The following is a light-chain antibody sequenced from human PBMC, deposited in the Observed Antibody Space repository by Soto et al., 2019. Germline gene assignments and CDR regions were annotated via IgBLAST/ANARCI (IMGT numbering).Light chain of an antibody. CDR1: SSDVGIYNY. CDR3: TSFTTSSLWV. J-gene: IGLJ3*02. CDR2: EVS. V-gene: IGLV2-14*01. Sequence: QSVLTQPASVSGSPGQSITISCTGTSSDVGIYNYVSWYQQHPGKAPKVIICEVSNRPSGVSNRFSGSKSGNTASLTISGLRAEDEADYYCTSFTTSSLWVFGGGTKLPVL.